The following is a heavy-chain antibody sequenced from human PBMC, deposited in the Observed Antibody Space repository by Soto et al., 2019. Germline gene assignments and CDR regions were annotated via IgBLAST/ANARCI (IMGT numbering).Heavy chain of an antibody. J-gene: IGHJ4*02. V-gene: IGHV1-18*04. Sequence: GASVKVSCKASGYTFTSYGISWVRQAPGQGLEWMGWISAYNGNTNYAQKLQGRVTMTTDTSTSTAYMELRSLRSDDTAVYYCARSARVYDFWSGYPFDYWGQGTLVTVSS. CDR3: ARSARVYDFWSGYPFDY. D-gene: IGHD3-3*01. CDR2: ISAYNGNT. CDR1: GYTFTSYG.